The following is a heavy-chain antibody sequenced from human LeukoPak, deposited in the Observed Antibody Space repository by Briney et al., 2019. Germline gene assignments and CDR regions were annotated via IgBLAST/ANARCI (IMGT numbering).Heavy chain of an antibody. Sequence: LAGGSLRLSCAASGFTFDDYAMHWVRQAPGKGLEWVSGISWNSGSIGYADSVKGRFTISRDNAKNSLYLQMNSLRAEDTAVYYCARAAGYYYDSSGYLGYWGQGTLVTVSS. CDR3: ARAAGYYYDSSGYLGY. J-gene: IGHJ4*02. V-gene: IGHV3-9*01. CDR1: GFTFDDYA. CDR2: ISWNSGSI. D-gene: IGHD3-22*01.